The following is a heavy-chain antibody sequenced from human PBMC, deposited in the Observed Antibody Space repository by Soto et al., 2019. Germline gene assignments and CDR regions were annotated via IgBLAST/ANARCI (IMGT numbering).Heavy chain of an antibody. J-gene: IGHJ5*02. D-gene: IGHD3-10*01. CDR1: GYTFTSYA. CDR2: INAGNGNT. Sequence: QVQLVQSGAEVKKPGASVKVSCKASGYTFTSYAMHWVRQAPGQRLEWMGWINAGNGNTKYSQKFQGRVTITRDTSSSTAYMEVSSLRSEDTAVYYCASDVWFGGPPGGAGMPWGQGTLVTVSS. CDR3: ASDVWFGGPPGGAGMP. V-gene: IGHV1-3*01.